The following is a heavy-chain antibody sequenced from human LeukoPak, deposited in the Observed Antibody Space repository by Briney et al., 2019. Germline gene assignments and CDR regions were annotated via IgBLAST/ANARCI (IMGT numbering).Heavy chain of an antibody. D-gene: IGHD6-13*01. V-gene: IGHV1-69*13. CDR3: ARGGSSSLGSFDY. J-gene: IGHJ4*01. Sequence: EASVKVSCKASGGTFSSYAISWVRQAPGQGLEWMGGIIPIFGTANYAQKFQGRVTITADESTSTAYMELSSLRSEDTAAYYCARGGSSSLGSFDYWGHGTLVTVSS. CDR2: IIPIFGTA. CDR1: GGTFSSYA.